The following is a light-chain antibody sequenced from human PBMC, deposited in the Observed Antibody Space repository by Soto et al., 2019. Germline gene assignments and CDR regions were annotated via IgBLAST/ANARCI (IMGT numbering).Light chain of an antibody. CDR3: EQYDTYWT. V-gene: IGKV1-5*03. J-gene: IGKJ1*01. CDR2: KAS. Sequence: DIQMSQSPATVSSSLGDRVAIACRASQSISSWLACYQQKPGKAPNLLIYKASSLKSGVPSRFSGSGSGTEFTLTISSLQPDDFATYYCEQYDTYWTFGQGTKVDIK. CDR1: QSISSW.